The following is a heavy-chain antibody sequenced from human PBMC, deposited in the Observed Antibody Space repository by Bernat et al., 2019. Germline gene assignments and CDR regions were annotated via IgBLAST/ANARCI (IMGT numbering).Heavy chain of an antibody. J-gene: IGHJ4*02. CDR2: ISPDGSTT. CDR3: ASVCSISRCFDY. CDR1: GFTFSNYW. D-gene: IGHD2-2*01. Sequence: EVQLVESGGGLVQPGGSLRLSCAASGFTFSNYWMHWVRQVPGKGLVWVSRISPDGSTTTYADSVKGRFTVSRNNAKNTLYLQVNSLRAEDTAVYYCASVCSISRCFDYWGQGVLVTVSS. V-gene: IGHV3-74*03.